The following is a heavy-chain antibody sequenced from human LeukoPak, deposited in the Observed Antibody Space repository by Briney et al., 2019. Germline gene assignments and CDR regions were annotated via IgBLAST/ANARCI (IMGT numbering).Heavy chain of an antibody. V-gene: IGHV1-8*01. CDR1: GYTFTSYD. CDR3: ARGRLRVPRSFDP. CDR2: LNPNSGNT. Sequence: GASVKVSCKASGYTFTSYDINWVRQATGQGLEWMGWLNPNSGNTVYAQKFQGRVTMTMDTSISTAYMELSSLRSEGTAVYYCARGRLRVPRSFDPWGQGTLVTVSS. J-gene: IGHJ5*02. D-gene: IGHD3-16*01.